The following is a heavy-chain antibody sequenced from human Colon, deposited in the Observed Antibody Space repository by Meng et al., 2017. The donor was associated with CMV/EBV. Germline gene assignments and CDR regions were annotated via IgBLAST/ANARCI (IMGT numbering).Heavy chain of an antibody. V-gene: IGHV1-18*01. CDR3: AHRFLRDSSSSLHFDS. CDR1: GYTFTKHG. CDR2: ISAYNGNR. Sequence: VPGVTAGAEVKKPGALLKASCKTSGYTFTKHGITWVRQAPGQRLEWLGWISAYNGNRKYAEKLQGRITMTTDASTNTAYMELGSLTSDDTATYYCAHRFLRDSSSSLHFDSWGQGTLVTVSS. J-gene: IGHJ4*02. D-gene: IGHD6-6*01.